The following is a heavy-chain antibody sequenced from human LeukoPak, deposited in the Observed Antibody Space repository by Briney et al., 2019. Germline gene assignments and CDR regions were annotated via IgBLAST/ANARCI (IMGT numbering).Heavy chain of an antibody. J-gene: IGHJ4*02. Sequence: GGSLRLSCAASGFTFSSYSMNWVRQAPGKGLEWVSSISSSSSYIYYADSVKGRFTISRDNAKNSLYLQMNSLRAEDTAVYYCARDPGYGSGSYYADYWGQGTLVTVSS. CDR2: ISSSSSYI. V-gene: IGHV3-21*01. D-gene: IGHD3-10*01. CDR1: GFTFSSYS. CDR3: ARDPGYGSGSYYADY.